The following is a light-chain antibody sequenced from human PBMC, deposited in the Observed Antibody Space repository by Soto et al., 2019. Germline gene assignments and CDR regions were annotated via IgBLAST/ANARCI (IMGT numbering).Light chain of an antibody. CDR3: QQRSNWPPIT. Sequence: ETVLTQSPATLSLSPGERATLSCRASQSISSYLAWYQQKPGQAPRLLIYDASNRATGIPARFSGSGSGTDFTLTISSLEPEDFAVYYCQQRSNWPPITLGQGTRLEIK. CDR1: QSISSY. CDR2: DAS. V-gene: IGKV3-11*01. J-gene: IGKJ5*01.